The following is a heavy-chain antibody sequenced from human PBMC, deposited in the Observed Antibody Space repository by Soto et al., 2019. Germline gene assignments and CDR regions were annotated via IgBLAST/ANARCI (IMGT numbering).Heavy chain of an antibody. CDR2: ISSNGGST. J-gene: IGHJ4*02. D-gene: IGHD2-15*01. CDR1: GFTFSSYP. V-gene: IGHV3-64D*06. Sequence: GGSLRLSCAASGFTFSSYPMHWVRQAPGKRLEYVSSISSNGGSTYYADSVKGRFTISRDNSKNMLYLQMSGLRAEDTAVYYCVKDRWIDYWGQGTLVTVSS. CDR3: VKDRWIDY.